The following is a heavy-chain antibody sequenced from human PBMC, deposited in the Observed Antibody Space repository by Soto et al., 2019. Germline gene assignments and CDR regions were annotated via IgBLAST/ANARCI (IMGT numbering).Heavy chain of an antibody. V-gene: IGHV3-30*18. Sequence: GGSLRLSCAASGFTFSSYGMHWVRQAPGKGLEWVAVISYDGSNKCYADSVKGRSTISRDNSKNTLYLQMNSLRAEDTAVYYCAKDRSRRRIQLWPQRDYYGMDVWGQGTTVTVSS. CDR2: ISYDGSNK. D-gene: IGHD5-18*01. CDR1: GFTFSSYG. J-gene: IGHJ6*02. CDR3: AKDRSRRRIQLWPQRDYYGMDV.